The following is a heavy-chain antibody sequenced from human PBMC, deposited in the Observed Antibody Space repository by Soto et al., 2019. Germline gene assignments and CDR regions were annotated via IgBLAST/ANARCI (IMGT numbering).Heavy chain of an antibody. CDR2: IGTAGDT. J-gene: IGHJ4*02. CDR1: GFTFSSYD. CDR3: AREGALGPFDY. V-gene: IGHV3-13*04. Sequence: LRLSCAASGFTFSSYDMHWVRQATGKGLEWVSRIGTAGDTYYLDSVKGRFTISRESAKNSLYLQMNSLRAGDTAVYYCAREGALGPFDYWGQGTLVTVSS.